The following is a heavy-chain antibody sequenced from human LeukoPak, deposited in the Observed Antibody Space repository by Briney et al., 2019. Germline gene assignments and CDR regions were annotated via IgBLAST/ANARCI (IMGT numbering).Heavy chain of an antibody. CDR1: GFTFSSYA. CDR3: AKGTSYSSTWYVDY. CDR2: VSSNGAST. Sequence: GGSLRLSCAASGFTFSSYAMSWVRQAPGKGLEWVSGVSSNGASTYYVDSVKGRFTISRDNSKNTLFLQMNSLGAEDTAVYYCAKGTSYSSTWYVDYWGQGTLVTVSS. D-gene: IGHD6-13*01. V-gene: IGHV3-23*01. J-gene: IGHJ4*02.